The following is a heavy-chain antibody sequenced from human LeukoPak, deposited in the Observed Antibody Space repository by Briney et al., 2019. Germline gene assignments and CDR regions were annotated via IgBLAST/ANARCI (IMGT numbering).Heavy chain of an antibody. V-gene: IGHV4-59*01. CDR1: GDSISTYY. J-gene: IGHJ4*02. D-gene: IGHD5-12*01. Sequence: SETLSLTCTVSGDSISTYYWSWIRQPPGKGLEWIGYMYYSGSTNYNPPLKSRVTISLDTPKNQFSLRLNSVTAADTAVYYCARGVAGYGPYDYWGQGTLVTVSS. CDR2: MYYSGST. CDR3: ARGVAGYGPYDY.